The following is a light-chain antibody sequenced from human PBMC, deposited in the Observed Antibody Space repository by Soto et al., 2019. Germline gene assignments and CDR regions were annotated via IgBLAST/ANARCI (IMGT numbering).Light chain of an antibody. V-gene: IGKV3-20*01. Sequence: EIVLTQSPGTLSLSPGERATLSCSASQSVSSSYLAWYQQKPGQAPRLLIYGASSRATGIPDRFSGRGSGTDFTLTISRLEPEDFAMYYCQQYGSSPWTFGQGTKVDI. CDR3: QQYGSSPWT. CDR1: QSVSSSY. CDR2: GAS. J-gene: IGKJ1*01.